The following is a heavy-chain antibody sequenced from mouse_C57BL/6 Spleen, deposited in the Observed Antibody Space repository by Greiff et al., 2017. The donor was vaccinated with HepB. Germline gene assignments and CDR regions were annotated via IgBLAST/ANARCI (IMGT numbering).Heavy chain of an antibody. CDR1: GYTFTDYY. D-gene: IGHD2-5*01. Sequence: EVQLQQSGPELVKPGASVKISCKASGYTFTDYYMNWVKQSHGKSLEWIGDINPNNGGTSYNQKFKGKATLTVDKSSSTAYMELRSLTSEDSAVYYCASYYSNYVADYYAMDYWGQGTSVTVSS. CDR3: ASYYSNYVADYYAMDY. V-gene: IGHV1-26*01. CDR2: INPNNGGT. J-gene: IGHJ4*01.